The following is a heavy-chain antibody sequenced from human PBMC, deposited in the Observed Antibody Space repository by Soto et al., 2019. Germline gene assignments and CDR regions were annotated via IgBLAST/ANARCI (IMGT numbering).Heavy chain of an antibody. D-gene: IGHD4-17*01. V-gene: IGHV4-39*01. CDR2: IYYSGST. CDR1: GGSISSSSYY. J-gene: IGHJ5*02. Sequence: SETLSLTCTVSGGSISSSSYYWGWIRQPPGKGLEWIGSIYYSGSTYYNPSLESRVTISVDTSKNQFSLKLSSVTAADTAVYYCARLGYAYGRANWFDPWGQGTLVTVSS. CDR3: ARLGYAYGRANWFDP.